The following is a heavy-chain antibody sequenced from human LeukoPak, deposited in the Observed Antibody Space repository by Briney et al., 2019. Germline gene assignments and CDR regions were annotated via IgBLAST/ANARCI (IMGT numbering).Heavy chain of an antibody. J-gene: IGHJ4*02. D-gene: IGHD3-16*01. CDR2: IKSDGITI. V-gene: IGHV3-74*01. CDR3: ARIYIWGSYSPYYFDY. CDR1: GFTFSNYM. Sequence: GGSLRLSCAASGFTFSNYMMHWVRQAPGKGLVWVSRIKSDGITITYADSVKGRFTISRDNSKNTLYLQMNSLRAEDTAVYYCARIYIWGSYSPYYFDYWGQGILVTVSS.